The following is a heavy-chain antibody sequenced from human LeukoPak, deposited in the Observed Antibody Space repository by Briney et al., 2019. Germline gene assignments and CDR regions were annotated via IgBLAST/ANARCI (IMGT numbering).Heavy chain of an antibody. Sequence: PGGSLRLSCAASGFSFNNYWMHWVSQAPGKGLMWVSRINRDGSGTPSADAVKGRFTISRDNAKNTMYLQMNSLRAEDTTVYYCARGLDYYNPLDYWGQGTLVTVSS. V-gene: IGHV3-74*01. CDR1: GFSFNNYW. CDR3: ARGLDYYNPLDY. D-gene: IGHD3-10*01. CDR2: INRDGSGT. J-gene: IGHJ4*02.